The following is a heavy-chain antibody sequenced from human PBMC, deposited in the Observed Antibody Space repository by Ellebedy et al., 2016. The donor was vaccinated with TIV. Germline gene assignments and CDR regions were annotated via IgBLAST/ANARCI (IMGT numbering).Heavy chain of an antibody. CDR3: ARDPLERRYFDWLR. J-gene: IGHJ4*02. CDR2: IYYSGST. D-gene: IGHD3-9*01. CDR1: GGSISSYY. Sequence: SETLSLXCTVSGGSISSYYWSWIRQPPGKGLEWIGSIYYSGSTYYNPSLKSRVTISVDTSKSQFSLKLSSVTAADTAVYYCARDPLERRYFDWLRWGQGTPVTVSS. V-gene: IGHV4-59*12.